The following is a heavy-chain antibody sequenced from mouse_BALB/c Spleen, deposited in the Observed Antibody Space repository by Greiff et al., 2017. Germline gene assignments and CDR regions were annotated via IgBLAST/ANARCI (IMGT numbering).Heavy chain of an antibody. CDR3: AREGGSRFYYAMDY. D-gene: IGHD1-1*01. CDR2: ISSGGST. V-gene: IGHV5-6-5*01. CDR1: GFTFSSYA. Sequence: EVKLVESGGGLVKPGGSLKLSCAASGFTFSSYAMSWVRQTPEKRLEWVASISSGGSTYYPDSVKGRFTISRDNARNILYLQMSSLRSEDTAMYYCAREGGSRFYYAMDYWGQGTSVTVSS. J-gene: IGHJ4*01.